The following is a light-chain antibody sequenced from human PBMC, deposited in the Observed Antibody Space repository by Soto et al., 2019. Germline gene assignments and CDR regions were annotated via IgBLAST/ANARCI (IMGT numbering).Light chain of an antibody. J-gene: IGLJ1*01. CDR2: GNS. V-gene: IGLV1-40*01. CDR3: ESRDSSLSAYV. CDR1: SSNIGAGYD. Sequence: SVLTQPPSVSGAPGQRVTISCTGSSSNIGAGYDVHWYQQLPGTAPKLLICGNSNRPSGVPDRFSGSKSGTSASLAITGLQAEDEADFYCESRDSSLSAYVFGTGTTVTV.